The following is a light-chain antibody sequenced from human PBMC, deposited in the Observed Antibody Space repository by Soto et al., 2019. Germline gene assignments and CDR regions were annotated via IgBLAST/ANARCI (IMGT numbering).Light chain of an antibody. V-gene: IGKV3-11*01. Sequence: EILLTQSPATLSLSRGERATLSCRASQSVSSYLAWYQQKPGQAPRLLIYDASNRATGIPARFSGSGSGTDFTLAISSLEPEDFAVYYCQQRSNWPSTFGQGTKVDIK. CDR1: QSVSSY. CDR3: QQRSNWPST. J-gene: IGKJ1*01. CDR2: DAS.